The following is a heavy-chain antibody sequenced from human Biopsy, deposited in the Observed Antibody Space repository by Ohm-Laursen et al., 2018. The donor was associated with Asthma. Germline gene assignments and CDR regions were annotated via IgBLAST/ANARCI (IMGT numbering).Heavy chain of an antibody. CDR3: ARHQEAVSYHYDGSIAY. D-gene: IGHD3-22*01. CDR1: GGSISSSSYY. J-gene: IGHJ4*02. CDR2: MYYSGSA. Sequence: GTLSLTWAVSGGSISSSSYYWGWIRQPPGKGLEWIGSMYYSGSAYYNPSLESRVTISVDTSKNQFSLKLSSVTAADTAVYFCARHQEAVSYHYDGSIAYWGQGIPVTVSS. V-gene: IGHV4-39*01.